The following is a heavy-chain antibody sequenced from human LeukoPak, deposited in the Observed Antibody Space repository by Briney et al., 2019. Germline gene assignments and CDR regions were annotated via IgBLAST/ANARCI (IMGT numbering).Heavy chain of an antibody. J-gene: IGHJ4*02. CDR2: TYYRSKWYS. CDR3: ARYPTGWYLDY. V-gene: IGHV6-1*01. Sequence: SQTLSLTCAISGDSVSSNTAAWIWARQSPSRGLEWLGRTYYRSKWYSDYAVSVRSRITINPDTSKNQFSLQLSSVTPEDTAVYYCARYPTGWYLDYWGQGTLVTVSS. CDR1: GDSVSSNTAA. D-gene: IGHD6-19*01.